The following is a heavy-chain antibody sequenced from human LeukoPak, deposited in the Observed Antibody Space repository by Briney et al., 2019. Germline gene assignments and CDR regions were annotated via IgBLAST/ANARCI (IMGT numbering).Heavy chain of an antibody. V-gene: IGHV3-23*01. D-gene: IGHD3-3*02. CDR3: AKHIFGVVTSFDY. J-gene: IGHJ4*02. Sequence: GGSLRLSCTASGFTFGDYVMSWVRQAPGKGLEWVSAISGSGGSTYYADSVKGRFTISRDNSKNTLYLQMNSLRAEDTAVYYCAKHIFGVVTSFDYWGQGTLVTVSS. CDR1: GFTFGDYV. CDR2: ISGSGGST.